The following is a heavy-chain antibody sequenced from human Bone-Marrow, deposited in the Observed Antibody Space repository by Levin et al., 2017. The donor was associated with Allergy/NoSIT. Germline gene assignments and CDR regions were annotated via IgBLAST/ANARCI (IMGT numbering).Heavy chain of an antibody. J-gene: IGHJ6*02. CDR3: ARSLDLPHYYGMDV. CDR2: MNPISGDT. Sequence: GESLKISCKASGYTFTSYDINWVRQAPGHAPEWMGWMNPISGDTGYPQSFRGRVTMTTNTSISTAYMELSSLRSEDTAVYYCARSLDLPHYYGMDVWGQGTTVTVSS. CDR1: GYTFTSYD. D-gene: IGHD1-1*01. V-gene: IGHV1-8*01.